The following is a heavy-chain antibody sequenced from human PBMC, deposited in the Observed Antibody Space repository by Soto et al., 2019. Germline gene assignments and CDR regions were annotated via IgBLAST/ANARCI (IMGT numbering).Heavy chain of an antibody. D-gene: IGHD2-2*01. V-gene: IGHV3-23*01. J-gene: IGHJ6*02. CDR1: GFTFSSYA. CDR2: ISGSGGST. Sequence: GGSLRLSCAASGFTFSSYAMSWVRQAPGKGLEWVSAISGSGGSTYYADSVKGRFTISRDNSKNTLYLQMNSLRAEDTAVYYCAKTILRCSSTSCYLPLYYYYYYGMDVWGQGTTVTVSS. CDR3: AKTILRCSSTSCYLPLYYYYYYGMDV.